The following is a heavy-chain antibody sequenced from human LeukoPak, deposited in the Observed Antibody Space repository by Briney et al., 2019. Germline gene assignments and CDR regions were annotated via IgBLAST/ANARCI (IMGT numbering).Heavy chain of an antibody. Sequence: GGSLRPTCAASLFIFSKRRMHWVRQAPGKGLVWASSIHSDGSTTNYADSVKGRFTISRDNAKNTLYLQMNSLGAEDTAVYYCARVSPGGGNDWGRGTLVTVSS. J-gene: IGHJ4*02. V-gene: IGHV3-74*01. CDR3: ARVSPGGGND. CDR1: LFIFSKRR. D-gene: IGHD3-16*01. CDR2: IHSDGSTT.